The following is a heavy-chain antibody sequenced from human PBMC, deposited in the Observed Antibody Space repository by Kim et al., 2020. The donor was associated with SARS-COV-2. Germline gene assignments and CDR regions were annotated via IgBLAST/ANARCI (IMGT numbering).Heavy chain of an antibody. V-gene: IGHV4-30-4*01. Sequence: SETLSLTCTVSGGSISSGDYYWSCIRQPPGKGLEWIGYIYYSGSTYYNPSLKSRVTISVDTSKNQFSLKLRSVTAAATAVYYCVRERDYYESSGYRNWFDPWGQGTLVTVSS. CDR1: GGSISSGDYY. J-gene: IGHJ5*02. CDR3: VRERDYYESSGYRNWFDP. D-gene: IGHD3-22*01. CDR2: IYYSGST.